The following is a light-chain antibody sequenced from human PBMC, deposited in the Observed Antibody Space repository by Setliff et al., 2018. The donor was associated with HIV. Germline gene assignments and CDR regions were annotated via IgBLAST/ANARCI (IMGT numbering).Light chain of an antibody. Sequence: DIVMAQSPASLTVSLGERATIYCTSSQNLLYTNKKNYLAWYQQKPGQPPKLLLYWASARESGVPDRFSGSGSGTHFTLTINSLQAEDVAPYYCLQYYATPRTFGQGTKV. CDR3: LQYYATPRT. V-gene: IGKV4-1*01. CDR2: WAS. J-gene: IGKJ1*01. CDR1: QNLLYTNKKNY.